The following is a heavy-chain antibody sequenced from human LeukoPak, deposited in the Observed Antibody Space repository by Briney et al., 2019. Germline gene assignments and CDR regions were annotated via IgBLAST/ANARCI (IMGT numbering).Heavy chain of an antibody. D-gene: IGHD5-18*01. Sequence: PGGSLRLSCAASGFTFSSYSMNWVRQAPGKGLEWVSYISSSSSTIYYADSVKGRFTISRDNAENSLYLQMNSLRAEDTAVYYCARLGIPTAFDYWGQGTLVTVSS. CDR3: ARLGIPTAFDY. J-gene: IGHJ4*02. V-gene: IGHV3-48*01. CDR1: GFTFSSYS. CDR2: ISSSSSTI.